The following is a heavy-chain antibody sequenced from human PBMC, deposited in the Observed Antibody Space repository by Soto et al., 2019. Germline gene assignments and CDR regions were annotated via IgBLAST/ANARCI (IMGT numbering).Heavy chain of an antibody. CDR1: GFNFNTYS. D-gene: IGHD3-10*01. Sequence: QEQLVESGGGVVQPGRSLRLSCTATGFNFNTYSMHWVRQAPGRGLEWVATVSYDGKNKYYANSVQGRFTISKDNSKNTLFLQMNRLKTEDTAVYYCARGQQVSTIRGVQGFDYWGQGTLVTVSS. CDR3: ARGQQVSTIRGVQGFDY. CDR2: VSYDGKNK. V-gene: IGHV3-30*14. J-gene: IGHJ4*02.